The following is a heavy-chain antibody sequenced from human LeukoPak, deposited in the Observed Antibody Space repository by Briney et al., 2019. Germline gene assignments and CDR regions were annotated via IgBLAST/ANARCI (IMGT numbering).Heavy chain of an antibody. Sequence: GVSLRLSCAASGFTFSDCYMSWIRQAPGKGLEWVSYISSRGSTIYYADSVKGRFTISRDNAKNSLYLQMNSLRAEDTAVYYCARESTGYDILTGYYRGNFDYWGQGTLVTVSS. CDR2: ISSRGSTI. CDR1: GFTFSDCY. V-gene: IGHV3-11*01. CDR3: ARESTGYDILTGYYRGNFDY. D-gene: IGHD3-9*01. J-gene: IGHJ4*02.